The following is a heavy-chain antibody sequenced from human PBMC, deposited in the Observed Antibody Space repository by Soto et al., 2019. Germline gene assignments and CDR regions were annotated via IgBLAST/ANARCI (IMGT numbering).Heavy chain of an antibody. V-gene: IGHV4-4*02. D-gene: IGHD1-26*01. J-gene: IGHJ6*02. CDR1: GGSISSSNW. Sequence: QVQLQESGPGLVKPSGTLSLTCAVSGGSISSSNWWSWVRQPPGKGLEWIGEIYHSGSTNYNPSPKSRFTISEAKSKNQFSLKRSSVTAAYTAVYYCPSVSGSYYHGMDVWGQGTTFTVSS. CDR2: IYHSGST. CDR3: PSVSGSYYHGMDV.